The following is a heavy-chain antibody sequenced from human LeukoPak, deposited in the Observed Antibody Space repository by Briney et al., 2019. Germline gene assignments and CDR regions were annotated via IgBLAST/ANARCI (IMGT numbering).Heavy chain of an antibody. CDR2: IGVRT. D-gene: IGHD1-1*01. J-gene: IGHJ4*02. CDR1: EFVLSDYY. CDR3: AAGHQNSLEGY. V-gene: IGHV3-53*01. Sequence: GGSLRLSCAASEFVLSDYYMSWIRQAPGEGLEWVSAIGVRTHYADSVKGRFTISRDGSKNTLYLQMNSLTVEDTAIYFCAAGHQNSLEGYWGQGTLVSVAS.